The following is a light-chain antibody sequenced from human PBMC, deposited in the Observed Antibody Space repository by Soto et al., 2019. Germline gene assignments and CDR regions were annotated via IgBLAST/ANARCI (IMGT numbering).Light chain of an antibody. CDR3: FPLP. J-gene: IGKJ4*02. CDR2: TVS. CDR1: QGISSC. Sequence: DIHMTQSPSSVSASVGDRVTITCRASQGISSCLAWYQQQTGKAPKLLIYTVSSLQSGVPSRFRCSGSGTDFTLTNSSLQPEDCQQATRFPLPFGGGTKVEIK. V-gene: IGKV1-12*01.